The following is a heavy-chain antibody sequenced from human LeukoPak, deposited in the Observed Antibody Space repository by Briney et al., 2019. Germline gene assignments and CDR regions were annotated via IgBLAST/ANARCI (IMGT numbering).Heavy chain of an antibody. CDR2: ISGSGGST. CDR1: GFTFSSYA. Sequence: GGSLRLSCAASGFTFSSYATSWVRQAPGKGLEWVSAISGSGGSTYYADSVKGRFTISRDNSKNTLYLQMNSLRAEDTAVYYCAKDSAGSYYNWFDPWGQGTLVTVSS. J-gene: IGHJ5*02. CDR3: AKDSAGSYYNWFDP. V-gene: IGHV3-23*01. D-gene: IGHD1-26*01.